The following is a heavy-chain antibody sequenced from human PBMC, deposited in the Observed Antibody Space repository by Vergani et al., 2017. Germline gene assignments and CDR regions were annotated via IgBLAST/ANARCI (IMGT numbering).Heavy chain of an antibody. CDR1: GFTFSSYS. CDR3: ARPRVTQLVRGLEYGMDV. D-gene: IGHD6-6*01. J-gene: IGHJ6*02. V-gene: IGHV3-21*01. Sequence: EVQLVESGGGLVKPGGSLRLSCAASGFTFSSYSMNWVPQAPGKGLEWVSSISSSSSYIYYADSVKGRFTISRDNAKNSLYLQMNSLRAEDTAVYYCARPRVTQLVRGLEYGMDVWGQGTTVTVSS. CDR2: ISSSSSYI.